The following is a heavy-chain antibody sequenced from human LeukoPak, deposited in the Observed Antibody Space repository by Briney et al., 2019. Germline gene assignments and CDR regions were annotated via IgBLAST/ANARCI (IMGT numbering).Heavy chain of an antibody. CDR2: VNHNGST. CDR1: GVSFSDYY. D-gene: IGHD3-9*01. Sequence: SETLSLTCAVYGVSFSDYYWNWIRQPPGKGLEWIGEVNHNGSTNYNPSLKSRVTVSVDTSKNQFSLKLSSVTAADTAVYYCARARRSISSLDYWGQGTLVTVSS. V-gene: IGHV4-34*01. J-gene: IGHJ4*02. CDR3: ARARRSISSLDY.